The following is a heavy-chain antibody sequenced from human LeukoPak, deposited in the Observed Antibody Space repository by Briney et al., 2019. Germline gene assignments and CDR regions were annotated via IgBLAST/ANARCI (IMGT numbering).Heavy chain of an antibody. CDR2: INPSGGST. D-gene: IGHD3-10*01. CDR1: GYTFTSYY. V-gene: IGHV1-46*01. J-gene: IGHJ3*01. CDR3: ARTQMRFGELFSFGR. Sequence: ASVKVSCKASGYTFTSYYMHWVRQAPGQGLERMGKINPSGGSTSYAQKFQGRVTMTRDPSTSPVYMELSSLRSDDTAVDYCARTQMRFGELFSFGRWGQGTMVTVPS.